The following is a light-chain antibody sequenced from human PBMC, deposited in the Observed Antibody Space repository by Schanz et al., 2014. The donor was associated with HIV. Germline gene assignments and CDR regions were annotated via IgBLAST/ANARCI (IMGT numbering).Light chain of an antibody. CDR1: TSDIGGYNY. CDR3: VSYTGTNNPV. CDR2: EVN. Sequence: SVLTQPPSASGSPGQSVTISCTGTTSDIGGYNYVSWYQQHPDKAPQLLIYEVNMRPSGVPDRFSGSKSGNTASLTVSGLQAEDEADYYCVSYTGTNNPVFGGGTKLTVL. V-gene: IGLV2-8*01. J-gene: IGLJ2*01.